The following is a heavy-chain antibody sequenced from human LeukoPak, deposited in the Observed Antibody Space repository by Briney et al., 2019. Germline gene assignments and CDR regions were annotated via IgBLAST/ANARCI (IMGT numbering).Heavy chain of an antibody. CDR3: ARGSNRIGDRLDY. J-gene: IGHJ4*02. Sequence: APGKASCKAAGYSVSNYGISWVRQAPGQRLEWGGWVRAYIGYTNYAQKLQARATMTTDPSTSTAYMELRRLTSDDTAVYYCARGSNRIGDRLDYWGQGTLVTASA. V-gene: IGHV1-18*01. CDR1: GYSVSNYG. CDR2: VRAYIGYT. D-gene: IGHD1-14*01.